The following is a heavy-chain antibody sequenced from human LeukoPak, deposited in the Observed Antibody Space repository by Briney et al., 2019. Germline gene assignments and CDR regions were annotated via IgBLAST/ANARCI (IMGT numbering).Heavy chain of an antibody. CDR2: ISAYNGNT. D-gene: IGHD1-1*01. CDR3: ARDRGGTGDFDY. Sequence: ASVKVSCTASGYTFTSYGISWVRQAPGQGLEWMGWISAYNGNTNYAQKLQGRVTMTTDTSTSTAYMELRSLRSEDTAVYYCARDRGGTGDFDYWGQGTLVTVSS. J-gene: IGHJ4*02. CDR1: GYTFTSYG. V-gene: IGHV1-18*01.